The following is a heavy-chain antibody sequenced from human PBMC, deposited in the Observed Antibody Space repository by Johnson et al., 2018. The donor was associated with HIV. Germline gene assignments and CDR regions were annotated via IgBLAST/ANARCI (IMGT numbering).Heavy chain of an antibody. CDR1: GFTFSSYV. J-gene: IGHJ3*02. Sequence: VHLVESGVGLVQPGGSLRLSCAASGFTFSSYVMSWVRQAPGKGLEWVSCISGSGGKTYYAASVKGRFTISRDNSKNTLYLQMNSLGVGDTAVYYCARDRIWGYAFGIWGQGTMVTVSS. D-gene: IGHD3-16*01. CDR2: ISGSGGKT. V-gene: IGHV3-23*04. CDR3: ARDRIWGYAFGI.